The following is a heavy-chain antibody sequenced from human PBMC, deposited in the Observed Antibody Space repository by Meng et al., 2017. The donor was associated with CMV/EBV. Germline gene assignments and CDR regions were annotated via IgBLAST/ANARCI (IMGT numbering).Heavy chain of an antibody. Sequence: SGFTFSSYGMHWVRQAPGKGLEWVAVISYDGSNKYYADSVKGRFTISRDNSKNTLYLQMNSLRAEDTAVYYCAKVGVEMATKDAFDIWGQGTMVTVSS. D-gene: IGHD5-24*01. J-gene: IGHJ3*02. CDR1: GFTFSSYG. CDR2: ISYDGSNK. V-gene: IGHV3-30*18. CDR3: AKVGVEMATKDAFDI.